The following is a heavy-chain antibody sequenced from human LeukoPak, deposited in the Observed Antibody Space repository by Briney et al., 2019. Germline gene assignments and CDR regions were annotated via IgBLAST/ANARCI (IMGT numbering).Heavy chain of an antibody. CDR1: GGTFSSYA. D-gene: IGHD3-10*01. CDR3: ARGPYYYGSGSYYQKSNWFDP. V-gene: IGHV1-69*13. Sequence: ASVKVSCKASGGTFSSYAISWVRQAPGQGLEWMGGIIPIFGTANYAQKFQGRVTITADESTSTAYMELSSLRSEDTAVYYCARGPYYYGSGSYYQKSNWFDPWGQGTLVTVSS. J-gene: IGHJ5*02. CDR2: IIPIFGTA.